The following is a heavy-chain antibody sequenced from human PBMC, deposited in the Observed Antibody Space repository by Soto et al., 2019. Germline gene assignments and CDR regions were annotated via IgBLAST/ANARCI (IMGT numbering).Heavy chain of an antibody. CDR2: IIPIFGTA. Sequence: GASVKVSCKASGGTFSSYAISWVRQAPGQGLEWMGGIIPIFGTANYAQKFQGRVTITADESTSTAYMELSSLRSEDTAVYYCARNPYYYGSGSPYYYGMDVWGQGTTVTVSS. D-gene: IGHD3-10*01. CDR1: GGTFSSYA. J-gene: IGHJ6*02. V-gene: IGHV1-69*13. CDR3: ARNPYYYGSGSPYYYGMDV.